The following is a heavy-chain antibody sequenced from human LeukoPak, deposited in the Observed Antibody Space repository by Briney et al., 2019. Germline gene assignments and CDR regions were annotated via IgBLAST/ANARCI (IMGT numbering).Heavy chain of an antibody. CDR3: ARHIGRVGATLFSWFDP. D-gene: IGHD1-26*01. CDR2: INHSGST. CDR1: GFTFSSYA. J-gene: IGHJ5*02. V-gene: IGHV4-34*01. Sequence: GSLRLSCAASGFTFSSYAMSWVRQAPGKGLEWIGEINHSGSTNYNPSLKSRVTISVDTSKNQFSLKLSSVTAADTAVYYCARHIGRVGATLFSWFDPWGQGTLVTVSS.